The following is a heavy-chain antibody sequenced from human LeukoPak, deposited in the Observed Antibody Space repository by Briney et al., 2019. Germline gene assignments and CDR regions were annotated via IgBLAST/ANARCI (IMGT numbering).Heavy chain of an antibody. V-gene: IGHV3-23*01. CDR2: ISGGGGSA. CDR3: AARPLMPPRFDY. J-gene: IGHJ4*02. Sequence: GGSLRLSCAASGFTFSSYAMSWVRQAPAKGLQWVSAISGGGGSAYYADSVKGRFTISRDNSKGTPYLQMHSLRAEDTAIYYCAARPLMPPRFDYWGQGTLVTVSS. D-gene: IGHD2-2*01. CDR1: GFTFSSYA.